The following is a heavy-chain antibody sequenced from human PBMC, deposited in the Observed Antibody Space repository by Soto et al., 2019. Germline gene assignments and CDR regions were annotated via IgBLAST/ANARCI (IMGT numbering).Heavy chain of an antibody. Sequence: ASVKVSCEASGYTFTSYAMHWVRQAPGQRLEWMGWINAGNGNTKYSQKFQGRVTITRDTSASTAYMELSSLRSEDTAVYYCAMGRLYSSGWYVFFDYWGQGTLVTVSS. J-gene: IGHJ4*02. V-gene: IGHV1-3*01. CDR1: GYTFTSYA. CDR3: AMGRLYSSGWYVFFDY. D-gene: IGHD6-19*01. CDR2: INAGNGNT.